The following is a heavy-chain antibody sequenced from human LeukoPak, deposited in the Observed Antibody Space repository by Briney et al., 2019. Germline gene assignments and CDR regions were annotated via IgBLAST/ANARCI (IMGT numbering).Heavy chain of an antibody. J-gene: IGHJ4*02. V-gene: IGHV3-48*01. D-gene: IGHD3-10*01. CDR3: ARAGFTFSDYFGSFFDY. Sequence: GGSLRLSCAASGFTFSSYSMNWLRQAPGKGLEWVSYISIISRAIYYADAVKGRFTISKDNAKNSLYLQMNSLRAEDTAVYYCARAGFTFSDYFGSFFDYWGQGTLVTVSS. CDR2: ISIISRAI. CDR1: GFTFSSYS.